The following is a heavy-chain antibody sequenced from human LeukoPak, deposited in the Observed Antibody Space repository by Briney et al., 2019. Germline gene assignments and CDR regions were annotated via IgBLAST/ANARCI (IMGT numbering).Heavy chain of an antibody. CDR3: ARTYYYGSGSPYQFDP. V-gene: IGHV1-69*05. Sequence: SVKVSCKASGGTFSSYAISWVRQAPGQGLEWMGRIIPIFGTANYAQKFQGRVTITTDESTSTAYMELSSLRSEDTAVYYCARTYYYGSGSPYQFDPWGQGTLVTVSS. D-gene: IGHD3-10*01. CDR2: IIPIFGTA. CDR1: GGTFSSYA. J-gene: IGHJ5*02.